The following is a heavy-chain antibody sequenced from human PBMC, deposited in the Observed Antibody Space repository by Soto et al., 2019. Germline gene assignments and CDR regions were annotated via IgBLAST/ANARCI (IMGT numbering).Heavy chain of an antibody. CDR1: GFTFSIYS. CDR2: ISSSSSYI. CDR3: ARASGITIFGVVRLAYYGMDV. D-gene: IGHD3-3*01. J-gene: IGHJ6*02. V-gene: IGHV3-21*01. Sequence: GGSLRLSCAASGFTFSIYSMNWVRHAPGKGLEWVSSISSSSSYIYYADSVKGRFTISRDNAKNSLYLQMNSLRAEDTAVYYCARASGITIFGVVRLAYYGMDVWGQGTTVTVSS.